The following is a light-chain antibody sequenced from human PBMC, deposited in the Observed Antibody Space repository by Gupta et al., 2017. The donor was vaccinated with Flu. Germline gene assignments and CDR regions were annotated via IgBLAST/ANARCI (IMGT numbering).Light chain of an antibody. CDR3: QQRGSRWT. CDR2: DAS. V-gene: IGKV3-11*01. Sequence: EIVLTQSPATLSLSPGERATLSCRASQSVSTSLAWYQQKPGQPPRLLIYDASNRATGIPARFSGSGYGTDFTLSSSSLEPEDFAVYYCQQRGSRWTFGQGTKVEVK. J-gene: IGKJ1*01. CDR1: QSVSTS.